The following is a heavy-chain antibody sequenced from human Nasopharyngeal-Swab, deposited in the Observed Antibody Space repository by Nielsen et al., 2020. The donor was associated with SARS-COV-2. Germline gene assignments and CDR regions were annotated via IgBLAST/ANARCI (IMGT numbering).Heavy chain of an antibody. D-gene: IGHD3-9*01. J-gene: IGHJ4*02. CDR3: ARDPPKSLSPYYDILTGYYDY. CDR1: GFTFSSYA. V-gene: IGHV3-30*04. CDR2: ISYDGSNK. Sequence: GGSLRLSCAASGFTFSSYAMHWVRQAPGKGLEWVAVISYDGSNKYYADSVKGRFTISRDNSKNTLYLQMNSLRAEDTAVYYCARDPPKSLSPYYDILTGYYDYWGQGTLVTVSS.